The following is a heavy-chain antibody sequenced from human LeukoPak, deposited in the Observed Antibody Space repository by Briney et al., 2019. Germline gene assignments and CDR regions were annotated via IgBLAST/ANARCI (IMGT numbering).Heavy chain of an antibody. CDR2: INPNSGGT. CDR3: ARGGDSSGYRFDY. Sequence: ASVKVSCKASGYTFTGYYMHWVRQAPGQGLEWMGWINPNSGGTNYAQKFQGRVTMTRNTSISTAYMELSSLRSEDTAVYYCARGGDSSGYRFDYWGQGTLVTVSS. V-gene: IGHV1-2*02. D-gene: IGHD3-22*01. CDR1: GYTFTGYY. J-gene: IGHJ4*02.